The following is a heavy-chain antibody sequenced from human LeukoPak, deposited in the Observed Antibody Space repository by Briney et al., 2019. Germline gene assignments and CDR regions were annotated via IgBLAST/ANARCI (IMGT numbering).Heavy chain of an antibody. CDR1: GFTFSDYY. CDR2: ISGSGSDI. D-gene: IGHD1-26*01. J-gene: IGHJ4*02. V-gene: IGHV3-11*01. Sequence: NPGGSLRLSCAASGFTFSDYYMAWIRQAPGKGLEWISYISGSGSDISYTDSVKGRFTISRDNAENSLYLQMTSLRADDTAVYFCVTPVREPQYWGPGTLVTVSS. CDR3: VTPVREPQY.